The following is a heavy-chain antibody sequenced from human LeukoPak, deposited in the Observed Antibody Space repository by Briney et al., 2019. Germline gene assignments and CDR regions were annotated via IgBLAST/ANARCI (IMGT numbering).Heavy chain of an antibody. J-gene: IGHJ4*02. D-gene: IGHD1-26*01. V-gene: IGHV4-34*01. CDR1: GDSISNNH. Sequence: KPSETLSLTCTVSGDSISNNHWSWIRQPPGKGLEFIGEINHSVNTNFNPSLKSRVTISVDTSKNQVSLRLSSVTAADTAVYYCARQGGSYYAIDDWGQGILVTVSS. CDR3: ARQGGSYYAIDD. CDR2: INHSVNT.